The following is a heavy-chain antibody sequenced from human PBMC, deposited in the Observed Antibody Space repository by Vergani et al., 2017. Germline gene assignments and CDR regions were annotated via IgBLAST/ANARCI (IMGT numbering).Heavy chain of an antibody. CDR2: ISWDGGST. CDR3: AKGVVPAAKVFVSYGMDV. J-gene: IGHJ6*02. CDR1: GFTFDDYA. D-gene: IGHD2-2*01. V-gene: IGHV3-43D*03. Sequence: EVQMVESGGGLVKPGGSLRLSCAASGFTFDDYAMHWVRQAPGKGLEWVSLISWDGGSTYYADSVKGRFTISRDNSKNSLYLQMNSLRAEDTALYYCAKGVVPAAKVFVSYGMDVWGQGTTVTVSS.